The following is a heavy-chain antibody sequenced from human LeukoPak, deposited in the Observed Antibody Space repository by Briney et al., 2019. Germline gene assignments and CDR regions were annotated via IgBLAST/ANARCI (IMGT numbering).Heavy chain of an antibody. D-gene: IGHD3-10*01. J-gene: IGHJ6*03. CDR3: ARENSYYYGSGSYRSYYYYYMDV. V-gene: IGHV4-4*02. Sequence: SETLSLTCAVSGDSISSSNWWSWVRQPPGKGLEWIAEIYHSGSTNYNPSLKSRVTISVDTSKNQFSLKLSSVTAADTAVYYCARENSYYYGSGSYRSYYYYYMDVWGKGTTVTISS. CDR1: GDSISSSNW. CDR2: IYHSGST.